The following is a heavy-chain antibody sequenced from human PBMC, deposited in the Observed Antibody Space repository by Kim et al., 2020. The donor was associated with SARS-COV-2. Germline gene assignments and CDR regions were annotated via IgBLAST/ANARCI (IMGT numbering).Heavy chain of an antibody. CDR3: ARDEDFWCGYLDCY. V-gene: IGHV1-3*01. J-gene: IGHJ4*02. D-gene: IGHD3-3*01. CDR2: INAGNGNT. CDR1: GYTFTSYA. Sequence: ASVMVSCKASGYTFTSYAMHWVRQAPGQRLEWMGWINAGNGNTKYSQKFQGRVTITRDTSASTAYMELSSLRSEDTAVYYCARDEDFWCGYLDCYWGQGTLVTVSS.